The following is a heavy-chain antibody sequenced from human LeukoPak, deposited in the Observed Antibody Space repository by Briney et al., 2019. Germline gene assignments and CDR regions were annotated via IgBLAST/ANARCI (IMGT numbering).Heavy chain of an antibody. CDR1: GYTFTGYY. CDR3: ARAGRYCSGGSCYFGRYAFDI. V-gene: IGHV1-2*02. J-gene: IGHJ3*02. CDR2: INPNSGGT. Sequence: ASVKVSCKASGYTFTGYYMHWVRQAPGQGLEWMGWINPNSGGTNYAQKFQGRVTMTRDTSISTAYMELSRLRSDDTAVYYCARAGRYCSGGSCYFGRYAFDIWGQGTMVTVSS. D-gene: IGHD2-15*01.